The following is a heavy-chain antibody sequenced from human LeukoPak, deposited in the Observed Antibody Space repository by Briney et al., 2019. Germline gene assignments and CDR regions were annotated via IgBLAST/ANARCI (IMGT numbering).Heavy chain of an antibody. CDR1: GFTFSSYG. CDR3: AKLVADITGTPDAFDI. V-gene: IGHV3-30*02. CDR2: IRYDGSNK. D-gene: IGHD1-20*01. J-gene: IGHJ3*02. Sequence: PGGSLRLSCAASGFTFSSYGMHWVRQAPGKGLEWVAFIRYDGSNKYYADSVKGRFTISRDNSKNTLYLQMNSLRAEDTAVYYCAKLVADITGTPDAFDIWGQGTMVTVSS.